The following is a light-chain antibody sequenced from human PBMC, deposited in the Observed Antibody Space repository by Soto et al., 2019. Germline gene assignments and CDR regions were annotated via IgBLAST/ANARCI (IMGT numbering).Light chain of an antibody. Sequence: EGVLTQSPGTLSLSPGERATLPCRASQSVINDYLAWYQQKPGQAPRLLIYGASSRASGFPDRFSGSGSGTDFTLTISRLEPNDFAVYYCQQYGSSPITFGQGTRLEIK. CDR2: GAS. CDR1: QSVINDY. J-gene: IGKJ5*01. CDR3: QQYGSSPIT. V-gene: IGKV3-20*01.